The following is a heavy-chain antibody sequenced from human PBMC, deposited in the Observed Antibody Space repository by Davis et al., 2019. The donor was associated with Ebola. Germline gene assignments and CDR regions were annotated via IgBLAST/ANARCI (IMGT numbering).Heavy chain of an antibody. V-gene: IGHV4-59*08. Sequence: MPSETLSLTCTVSGASIRSHYWSWIRQPPGKGLEWMGYIYYTGTTNFNPFLKSRVTLSVHTSENKFSLKLSSVTAADTAVYYCASLLTYYYDSSGYYLSGYFDYWGQGTLVTVSS. D-gene: IGHD3-22*01. J-gene: IGHJ4*02. CDR1: GASIRSHY. CDR3: ASLLTYYYDSSGYYLSGYFDY. CDR2: IYYTGTT.